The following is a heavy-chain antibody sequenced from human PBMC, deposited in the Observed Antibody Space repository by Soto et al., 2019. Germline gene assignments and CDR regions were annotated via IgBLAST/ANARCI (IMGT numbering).Heavy chain of an antibody. CDR1: GYSFTSYW. CDR2: IYPHDSDT. Sequence: GESLKISCEGSGYSFTSYWIGWVRQMPGKGLEWMGIIYPHDSDTRYSPSFQGQVTISADKSMKQFSLKLSSVTAAYTAVYYCARGAVPGWFDPWGQGTLVTVSS. CDR3: ARGAVPGWFDP. V-gene: IGHV5-51*01. J-gene: IGHJ5*02.